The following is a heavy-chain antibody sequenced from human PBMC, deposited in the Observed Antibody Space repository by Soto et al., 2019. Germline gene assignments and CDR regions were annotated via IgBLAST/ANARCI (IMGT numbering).Heavy chain of an antibody. V-gene: IGHV1-69*01. CDR3: ARLPYDFWSGYFIHYGMDV. J-gene: IGHJ6*02. CDR2: IIPIFGTA. Sequence: QVQLVQSGAEVKKPGSSVKVSCKASGGTFSSYAISWVRQAPGQGLEWMGGIIPIFGTANYAQKFQGRVTITADESTSTAYMELSSLRSEDTAVYYCARLPYDFWSGYFIHYGMDVWGQGTTVTVSS. CDR1: GGTFSSYA. D-gene: IGHD3-3*01.